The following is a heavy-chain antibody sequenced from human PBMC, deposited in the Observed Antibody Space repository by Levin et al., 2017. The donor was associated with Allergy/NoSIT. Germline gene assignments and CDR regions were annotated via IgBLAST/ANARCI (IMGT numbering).Heavy chain of an antibody. Sequence: SQTLSLTCAVSGYSISSGYYWGWIRQPPGKGLEWIGSIYHSGSTYYNPSLKSRVTISVDTSKNQFSLKLSSVTAADTAVYYCERALQNVLNWFDPWGQGTLVTVSS. CDR1: GYSISSGYY. CDR3: ERALQNVLNWFDP. D-gene: IGHD1-1*01. J-gene: IGHJ5*02. CDR2: IYHSGST. V-gene: IGHV4-38-2*01.